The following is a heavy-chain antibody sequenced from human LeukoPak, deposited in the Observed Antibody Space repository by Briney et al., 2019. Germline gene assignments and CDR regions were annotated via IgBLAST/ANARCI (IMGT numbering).Heavy chain of an antibody. V-gene: IGHV3-74*01. CDR3: VREGLPNAFDI. Sequence: AESLRLSCAASGFIFSHHWMSWVRQAPGKGLVWVSHMSSDVRSTNYADSVKGRFTISRDNARNTLYLQMNSLRAEDTALYYCVREGLPNAFDIWGQGTMVTASS. D-gene: IGHD2-15*01. J-gene: IGHJ3*02. CDR2: MSSDVRST. CDR1: GFIFSHHW.